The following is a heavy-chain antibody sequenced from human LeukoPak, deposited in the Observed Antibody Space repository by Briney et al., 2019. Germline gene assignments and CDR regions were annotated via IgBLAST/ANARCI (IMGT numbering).Heavy chain of an antibody. CDR2: IDSDGSST. V-gene: IGHV3-74*01. D-gene: IGHD2-2*01. CDR1: GFTFSNYW. Sequence: GSLRLSCAASGFTFSNYWMHWVRQAPGKGLAWVSRIDSDGSSTSYADSVKGRFTISGDNAKNTLYLQMNSLRAEDTAVYYCARGRPPGSTNRGYYYYGMDVWGQGTTVTVSS. CDR3: ARGRPPGSTNRGYYYYGMDV. J-gene: IGHJ6*02.